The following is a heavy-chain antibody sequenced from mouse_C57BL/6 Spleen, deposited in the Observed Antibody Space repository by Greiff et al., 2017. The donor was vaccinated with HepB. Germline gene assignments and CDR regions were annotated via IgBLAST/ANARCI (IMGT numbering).Heavy chain of an antibody. Sequence: QVTLKVSGPGILQPSQTLSLTCSFSGFSLSTFGMGVGWIRQPSGKGLEWLAHIWWDDDKYYNPALKSRLTISKDTSKNQVFLKIANVDTADTATYYCARIENYYGSSYIAMDYWGQGTSVTVSS. CDR1: GFSLSTFGMG. CDR3: ARIENYYGSSYIAMDY. D-gene: IGHD1-1*01. CDR2: IWWDDDK. V-gene: IGHV8-8*01. J-gene: IGHJ4*01.